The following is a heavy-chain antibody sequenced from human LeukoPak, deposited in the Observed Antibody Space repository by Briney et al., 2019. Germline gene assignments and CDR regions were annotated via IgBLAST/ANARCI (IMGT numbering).Heavy chain of an antibody. Sequence: PGGSLRLSCAASGFTFSNYWMQWVRHAPGKGLVRVSRINVDGSITTSADSVKGRFTISRDNAKNTLYLQMDSLRAEDTAVYYWARAHSYSTKDYWGQGTLVTVSS. J-gene: IGHJ4*02. CDR2: INVDGSIT. CDR1: GFTFSNYW. CDR3: ARAHSYSTKDY. D-gene: IGHD6-13*01. V-gene: IGHV3-74*01.